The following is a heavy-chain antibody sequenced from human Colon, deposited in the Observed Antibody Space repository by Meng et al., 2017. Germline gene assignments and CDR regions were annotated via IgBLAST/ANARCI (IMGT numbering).Heavy chain of an antibody. CDR3: ARVNGDFDEAWFDP. J-gene: IGHJ5*02. V-gene: IGHV4-61*08. Sequence: QLDESGPGLCKLSEPLSLACPGSGDSVSSGDYYWSWIRQPPGKGLEWLGYVYYTGNTNYNPSLKNRVTISLDTSNNQFSLKLTSMTAADAAIYYCARVNGDFDEAWFDPWGQGTLVTVSS. CDR2: VYYTGNT. D-gene: IGHD2-21*02. CDR1: GDSVSSGDYY.